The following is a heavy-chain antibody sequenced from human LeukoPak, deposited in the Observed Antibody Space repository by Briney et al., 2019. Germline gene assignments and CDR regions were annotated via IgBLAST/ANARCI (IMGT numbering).Heavy chain of an antibody. CDR1: GGTFSSYA. V-gene: IGHV1-69*05. J-gene: IGHJ5*02. CDR2: IIPIFGTA. CDR3: ARDGHSSSSFVGWFDP. D-gene: IGHD6-6*01. Sequence: GASVKVSCKASGGTFSSYAISWVRQAPGQGLEWMGGIIPIFGTANYAQKFQGRVTITTDESPRTACMELRSLRSEDTAVYYCARDGHSSSSFVGWFDPWGQGTLVTVSS.